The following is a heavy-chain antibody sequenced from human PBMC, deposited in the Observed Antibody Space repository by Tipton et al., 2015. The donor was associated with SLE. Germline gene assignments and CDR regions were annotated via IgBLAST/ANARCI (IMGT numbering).Heavy chain of an antibody. V-gene: IGHV4-39*07. CDR3: ARELQKLVAFEI. CDR2: IYYSGST. CDR1: GGSISSSSYY. D-gene: IGHD6-6*01. Sequence: TLSLTCTVSGGSISSSSYYWGWIRQPPGKGLEWIGSIYYSGSTYYNPSLKSRVTISVDTSKNQFSLKLSSVTAADTAVYYCARELQKLVAFEIWGQGTMVTVSS. J-gene: IGHJ3*02.